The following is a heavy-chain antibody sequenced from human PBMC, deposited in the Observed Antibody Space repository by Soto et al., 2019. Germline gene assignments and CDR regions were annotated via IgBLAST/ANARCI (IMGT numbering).Heavy chain of an antibody. CDR2: IYYSGST. CDR3: AGIIMNYYRSDC. CDR1: GASINSGDYY. D-gene: IGHD3-10*01. V-gene: IGHV4-30-4*01. J-gene: IGHJ6*04. Sequence: SETLSLTCTVSGASINSGDYYRSWIRQPPGKGLEWIGHIYYSGSTYYNPSLKSRAGISVDSSKSQVSLKLTSVTAADTAVYFCAGIIMNYYRSDCWGKRDMGTVSS.